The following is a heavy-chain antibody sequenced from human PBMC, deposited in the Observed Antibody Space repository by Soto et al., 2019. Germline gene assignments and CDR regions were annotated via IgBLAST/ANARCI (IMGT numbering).Heavy chain of an antibody. V-gene: IGHV4-31*03. J-gene: IGHJ6*02. CDR3: ARDSSDYYDSSGYYYVLGYYGMDV. Sequence: LSLTCTVSGGSISSGGYYWSWIRHHTGKGLEWIRYIYYSGSTYYNPSLKSRVTISVDTSKNQFSLKLSSVTAADTAVYYCARDSSDYYDSSGYYYVLGYYGMDVWGQGTTVT. CDR1: GGSISSGGYY. CDR2: IYYSGST. D-gene: IGHD3-22*01.